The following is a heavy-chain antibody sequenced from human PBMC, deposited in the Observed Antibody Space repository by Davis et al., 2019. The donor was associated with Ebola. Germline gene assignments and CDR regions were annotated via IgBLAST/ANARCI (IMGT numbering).Heavy chain of an antibody. CDR3: VKGLYSLMDV. J-gene: IGHJ6*04. Sequence: GESLKIPRAASGFTFSTYSMSLVRQAPGKALEWVSSISSDSDYIYYADSAKGRLTISRDNAKNSLFLQRNSLRAEDTAIYFCVKGLYSLMDVWGKGTTVTVSS. V-gene: IGHV3-21*04. CDR1: GFTFSTYS. D-gene: IGHD6-13*01. CDR2: ISSDSDYI.